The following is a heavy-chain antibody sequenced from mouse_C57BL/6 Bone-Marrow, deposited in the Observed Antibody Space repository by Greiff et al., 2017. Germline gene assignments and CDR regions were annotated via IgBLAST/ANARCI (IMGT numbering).Heavy chain of an antibody. CDR1: GYTFTSYW. D-gene: IGHD2-3*01. CDR3: ARDGYYPPWFAY. V-gene: IGHV1-69*01. Sequence: QVQLQQPGAELVMPGASVKLSCKASGYTFTSYWMHWVKQRPGQGLEWIGEIDPSDSYTNYNQKFKGKSTLTVDKSSSTAYMQLSSLTSEDSAVYCCARDGYYPPWFAYWGQGTLVTVSA. CDR2: IDPSDSYT. J-gene: IGHJ3*01.